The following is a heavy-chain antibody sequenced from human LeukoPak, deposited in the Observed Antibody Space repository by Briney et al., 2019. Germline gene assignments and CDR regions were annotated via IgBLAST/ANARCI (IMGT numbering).Heavy chain of an antibody. CDR2: ISSGSSYI. D-gene: IGHD4-17*01. CDR3: ARDQHDYGHNDTFDI. J-gene: IGHJ3*02. Sequence: GGSLRLSCAASGFTFSTYSMNWVRQAPGKGLEWVSSISSGSSYIHYADSVKGRFTISRDNAKNSLYLQMNSLRAEDTAVYYCARDQHDYGHNDTFDIWGQGTMVTVSS. V-gene: IGHV3-21*01. CDR1: GFTFSTYS.